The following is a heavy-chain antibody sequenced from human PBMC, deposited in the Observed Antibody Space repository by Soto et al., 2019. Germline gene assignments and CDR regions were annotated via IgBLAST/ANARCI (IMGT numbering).Heavy chain of an antibody. V-gene: IGHV3-48*04. CDR3: ARDRDWAFDY. CDR1: GFTFSSYS. CDR2: IFVSSTTI. J-gene: IGHJ4*02. Sequence: GGSLRLSCVASGFTFSSYSMVWVRQAPGKGLEWISYIFVSSTTIYYADSVKGRFTVSRDNAQNSLFLLMNSLRAEDTAVYYCARDRDWAFDYWGQGTLVTVSS. D-gene: IGHD3-9*01.